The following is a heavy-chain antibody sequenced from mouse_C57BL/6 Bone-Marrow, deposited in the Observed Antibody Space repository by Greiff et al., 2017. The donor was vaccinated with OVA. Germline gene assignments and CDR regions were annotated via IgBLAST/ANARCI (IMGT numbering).Heavy chain of an antibody. CDR2: IDPSDSYT. D-gene: IGHD2-2*01. V-gene: IGHV1-69*01. CDR3: AREDIRGYPNSFGY. CDR1: GYTFTSYW. J-gene: IGHJ2*01. Sequence: QVQLQQPGAELVMPGASVKLSCKASGYTFTSYWMHWVKQRPGQGLEWIGEIDPSDSYTNYNQKFKGKSTLTVDKSSSTAYMQLSSLTSEDSAVYYCAREDIRGYPNSFGYWGQGTTLTVSS.